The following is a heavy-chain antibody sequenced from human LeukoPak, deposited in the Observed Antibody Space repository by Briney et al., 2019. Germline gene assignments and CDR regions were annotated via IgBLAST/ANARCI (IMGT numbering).Heavy chain of an antibody. D-gene: IGHD6-6*01. CDR2: IIPILGIA. V-gene: IGHV1-69*04. CDR3: ATFPQYSSSSI. J-gene: IGHJ4*02. CDR1: GGTFSSYA. Sequence: GASVKVSCKASGGTFSSYAISWVRQAPGQGLEWMGRIIPILGIANYAQKFQGRVTITADKSTSTAYMELSSLRSEDTAVYYCATFPQYSSSSIWGQGTLVTVSS.